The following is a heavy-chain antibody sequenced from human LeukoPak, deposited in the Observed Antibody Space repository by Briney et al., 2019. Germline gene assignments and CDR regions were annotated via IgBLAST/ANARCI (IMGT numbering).Heavy chain of an antibody. Sequence: ASVKVSCKASGGTFSSYAISWVRQAPGQGLEWMGGIIPVFGTANYAQKFQGRVTITADKSTSTAYMELSSLRSEDTAVYYCAASKQQLVLGTIDYWGQGTLVTVSS. CDR2: IIPVFGTA. CDR3: AASKQQLVLGTIDY. V-gene: IGHV1-69*06. CDR1: GGTFSSYA. J-gene: IGHJ4*02. D-gene: IGHD6-13*01.